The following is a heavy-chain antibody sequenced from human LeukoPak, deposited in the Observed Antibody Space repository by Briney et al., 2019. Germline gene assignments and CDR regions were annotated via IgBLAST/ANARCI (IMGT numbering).Heavy chain of an antibody. J-gene: IGHJ3*02. Sequence: PSETLSLTCAVYGGSFSGYYWSWIRQPPGKGLEWIGEINHSGSTNYNPSLKRRVTISVDTSKNQFSLKLSSVTAADTAVYYCASGWELDAFDIWGQGTMVTVSS. CDR1: GGSFSGYY. V-gene: IGHV4-34*01. CDR2: INHSGST. CDR3: ASGWELDAFDI. D-gene: IGHD1-26*01.